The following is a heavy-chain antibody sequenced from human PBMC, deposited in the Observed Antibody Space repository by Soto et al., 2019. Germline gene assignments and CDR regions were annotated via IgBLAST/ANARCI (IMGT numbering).Heavy chain of an antibody. CDR2: ISHGGSP. CDR1: GGSVSSGVFS. Sequence: QLKLQESGSGVVKPSQTLSLTCAVSGGSVSSGVFSWNWIRQPPGQGLEWIGYISHGGSPHYTPSLRGRVSTSIDRSTNVISLVLTSMSPADTAVYSCARGHYYYAMDVWGQGTTVTVSS. CDR3: ARGHYYYAMDV. V-gene: IGHV4-30-2*01. J-gene: IGHJ6*02.